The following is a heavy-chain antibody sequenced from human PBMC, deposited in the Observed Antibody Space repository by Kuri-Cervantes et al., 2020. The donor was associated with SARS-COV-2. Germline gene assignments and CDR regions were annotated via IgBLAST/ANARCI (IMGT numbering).Heavy chain of an antibody. CDR1: GYSISSGYY. J-gene: IGHJ4*02. CDR2: IYTSGST. Sequence: SETLSLTCTVSGYSISSGYYWGWIRQPPGKGLEYIAYIYTSGSTNYNPSFKSRATISADTSKNQFSLRLSSVTAADTAVYYCARGINDYADYGLDYWGQGTLVTVSS. CDR3: ARGINDYADYGLDY. V-gene: IGHV4-61*01. D-gene: IGHD4-17*01.